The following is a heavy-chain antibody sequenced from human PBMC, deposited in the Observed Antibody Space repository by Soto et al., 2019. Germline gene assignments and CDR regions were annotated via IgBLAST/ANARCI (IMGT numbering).Heavy chain of an antibody. D-gene: IGHD3-10*01. V-gene: IGHV3-23*01. CDR2: ISGSGDGT. Sequence: EVQLLESGGGLVQPGGSLRLSCAGSGFTFNTFAMAWVRQAPGKGLEWVSGISGSGDGTYYAESVKGRFTISRDNSKNTAYLQMSSLSVEDTAVYYCAKSKSVTMVRGVNWYVELWGRGTLVSVSS. CDR3: AKSKSVTMVRGVNWYVEL. J-gene: IGHJ2*01. CDR1: GFTFNTFA.